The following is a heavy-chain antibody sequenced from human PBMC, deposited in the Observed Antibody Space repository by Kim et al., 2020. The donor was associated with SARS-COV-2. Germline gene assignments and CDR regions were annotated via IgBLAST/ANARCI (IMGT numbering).Heavy chain of an antibody. Sequence: GGSLRLSCAASGFTFSTYWMSWVRQAPGKGLEWVANMNQAGSEKYYVDSVKGRFTISRDNAKNSLYLQMNSLRAEDTAVYYCAREPSGGSDYWGQGTLVTVSS. V-gene: IGHV3-7*01. J-gene: IGHJ4*02. CDR2: MNQAGSEK. CDR1: GFTFSTYW. CDR3: AREPSGGSDY. D-gene: IGHD3-10*01.